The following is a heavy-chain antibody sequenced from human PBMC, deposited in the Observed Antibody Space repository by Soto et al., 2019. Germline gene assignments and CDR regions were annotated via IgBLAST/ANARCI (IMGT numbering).Heavy chain of an antibody. J-gene: IGHJ4*01. D-gene: IGHD4-17*01. CDR2: VFHTGST. CDR1: GESLSGGVDY. V-gene: IGHV4-31*03. CDR3: AMTTAGRGYFDP. Sequence: QVLLQESGPGLLKPSQTLSLTCTVSGESLSGGVDYWSWIRQSSGGGLEWIGYVFHTGSTSYNPSLKSRVTISADTSNNQFALRLTSLTAADTAVYYCAMTTAGRGYFDPWGHGSPVTVSS.